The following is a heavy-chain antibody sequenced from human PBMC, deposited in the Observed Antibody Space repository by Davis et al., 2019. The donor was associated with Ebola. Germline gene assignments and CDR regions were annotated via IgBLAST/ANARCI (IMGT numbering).Heavy chain of an antibody. D-gene: IGHD1-26*01. V-gene: IGHV3-23*01. J-gene: IGHJ4*02. CDR3: ATSGSYWFDY. Sequence: GESLKISCAASGFTFSSYWMNWVRQAPGKGLEWVSAISGSGGSTYYADSVKGRFTISRDNAKNSLYLQMNSLRAEDTALYYCATSGSYWFDYWGQGTLVTVSS. CDR2: ISGSGGST. CDR1: GFTFSSYW.